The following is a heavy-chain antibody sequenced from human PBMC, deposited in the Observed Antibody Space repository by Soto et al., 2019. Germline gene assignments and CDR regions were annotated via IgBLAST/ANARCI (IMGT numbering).Heavy chain of an antibody. CDR2: IDWDDDK. D-gene: IGHD3-22*01. CDR1: GFSLSTSGMC. Sequence: SGPTLVNPTQTLTLTCTFSGFSLSTSGMCVSWIRQPPGKALEWLALIDWDDDKYYSTSLKTRLTISKDTSKNQVVLTMTNMDPVDTATYYCAHSREFFYYYDSSGCSRPWPPEFDYWGQGTLVTVSS. V-gene: IGHV2-70*12. CDR3: AHSREFFYYYDSSGCSRPWPPEFDY. J-gene: IGHJ4*02.